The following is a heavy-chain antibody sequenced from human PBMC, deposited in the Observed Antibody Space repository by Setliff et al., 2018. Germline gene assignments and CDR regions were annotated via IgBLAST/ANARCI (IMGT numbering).Heavy chain of an antibody. V-gene: IGHV4-38-2*01. D-gene: IGHD3-10*01. CDR3: GRVDFTMIQGVVGH. CDR1: GYSITNGYY. CDR2: VYYSGYT. J-gene: IGHJ1*01. Sequence: SETLSLTCVVSGYSITNGYYWGWIRQPPGKGLEWIGSVYYSGYTYSKPSLQSRVSMSVDASKNQFSLKLASVTAADTAVYYCGRVDFTMIQGVVGHWGQGTLVTVSS.